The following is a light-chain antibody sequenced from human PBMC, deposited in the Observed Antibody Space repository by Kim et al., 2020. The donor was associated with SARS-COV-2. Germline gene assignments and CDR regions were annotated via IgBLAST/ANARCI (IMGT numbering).Light chain of an antibody. CDR2: QDS. CDR3: QAWDSSTAVV. Sequence: VSPGQTASITCSGGKLGDKYACWYQQKPGQSPVLVIYQDSKRPSGIPERFSGSNSGNTATLTISGTQAMDEADYYCQAWDSSTAVVFGGGTQLTVL. CDR1: KLGDKY. J-gene: IGLJ2*01. V-gene: IGLV3-1*01.